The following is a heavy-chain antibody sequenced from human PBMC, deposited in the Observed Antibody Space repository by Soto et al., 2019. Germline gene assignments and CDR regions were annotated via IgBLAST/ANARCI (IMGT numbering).Heavy chain of an antibody. V-gene: IGHV3-23*01. Sequence: GKGLEWVSVLSDSDDSAYYADSVKGRFTISRDNAKHSLFLQMTSMRAEDTAVYFCARALYDMPGGSLWGQGTVVTVSS. D-gene: IGHD3-9*01. J-gene: IGHJ4*02. CDR3: ARALYDMPGGSL. CDR2: LSDSDDSA.